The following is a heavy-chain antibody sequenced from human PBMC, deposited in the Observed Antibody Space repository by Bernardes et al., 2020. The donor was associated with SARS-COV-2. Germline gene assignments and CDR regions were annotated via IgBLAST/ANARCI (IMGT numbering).Heavy chain of an antibody. CDR2: IYYSGST. CDR3: ARGGGDYGSGSYPFDY. CDR1: GGSISSSY. V-gene: IGHV4-59*01. Sequence: SETLTLTCTVSGGSISSSYWSWIRQPPGKGLEWIGYIYYSGSTNYNPSLKSRVTISVDTSKNQFSLKLSSVTAADTAVYYCARGGGDYGSGSYPFDYWGQGTLVTVSS. J-gene: IGHJ4*02. D-gene: IGHD3-10*01.